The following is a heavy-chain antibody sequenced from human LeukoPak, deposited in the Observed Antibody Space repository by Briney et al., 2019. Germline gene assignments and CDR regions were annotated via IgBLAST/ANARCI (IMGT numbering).Heavy chain of an antibody. CDR1: GFTFTNYS. Sequence: GGSLRLSCAASGFTFTNYSMTWVRQTPGKGLEWVSTIRGGGTNTLHADTVKGRFTISRDNSKSTLYLQMNNLRAEDTAVYYCAKHSGSDSGYWLDPWGQGTRVTVSS. CDR3: AKHSGSDSGYWLDP. V-gene: IGHV3-23*01. D-gene: IGHD5-12*01. J-gene: IGHJ5*02. CDR2: IRGGGTNT.